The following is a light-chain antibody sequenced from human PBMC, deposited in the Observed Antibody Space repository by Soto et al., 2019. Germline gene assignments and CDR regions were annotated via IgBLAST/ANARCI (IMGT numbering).Light chain of an antibody. CDR1: QSISSD. Sequence: DIQMTQSPSYLFASVGDGVTITNRASQSISSDLNWFQQRPGKAPKRLIYAASSLQSGVPSRFSGSGYGTDFTLTISSLQPEDFATYYCQQSYSIPWTFGQGTKVDI. CDR3: QQSYSIPWT. V-gene: IGKV1-39*01. CDR2: AAS. J-gene: IGKJ1*01.